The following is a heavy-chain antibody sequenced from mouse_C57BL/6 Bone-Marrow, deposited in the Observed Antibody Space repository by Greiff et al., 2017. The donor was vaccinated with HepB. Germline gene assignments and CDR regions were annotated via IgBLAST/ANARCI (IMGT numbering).Heavy chain of an antibody. J-gene: IGHJ2*01. D-gene: IGHD2-1*01. CDR2: IYPGDGDT. V-gene: IGHV1-82*01. CDR1: GYAFSSSW. Sequence: QVQLQQSGPELVKPGASVKISCKASGYAFSSSWMNWVKQRPGKGLEWIGRIYPGDGDTNYNGKFTGKATLTADKSSSTAYMQLSSLTSEDSAVYFCEDYDNYDYWGQGTTLTVSS. CDR3: EDYDNYDY.